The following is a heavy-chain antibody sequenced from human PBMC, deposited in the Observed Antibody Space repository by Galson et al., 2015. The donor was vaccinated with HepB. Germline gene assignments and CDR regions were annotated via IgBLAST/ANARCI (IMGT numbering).Heavy chain of an antibody. CDR1: GYTFISYS. D-gene: IGHD5-24*01. V-gene: IGHV1-18*04. Sequence: SVKVSCKASGYTFISYSIVWVRQAPGQGLEWMGWISTYNGNTNYAQNLQGRVTMTRDTSTTTAYMELRSLRSDDTAVYYCARDGRDGYNYNFDYWAREPWSPSPQ. J-gene: IGHJ4*02. CDR2: ISTYNGNT. CDR3: ARDGRDGYNYNFDY.